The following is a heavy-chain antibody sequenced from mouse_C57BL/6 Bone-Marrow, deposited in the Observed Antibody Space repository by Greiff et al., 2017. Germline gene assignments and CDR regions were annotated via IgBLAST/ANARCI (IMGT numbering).Heavy chain of an antibody. CDR2: IYPGDGDT. Sequence: QVQLQQSGPELVKPGASVKISCKASGYAFSSSWMNWVKQRPGKGLEWIGRIYPGDGDTNYNGKFKGKATLTADKSSSTAYMQLSSLTSEDSAVYFCARRRTDLLEGNFCDYWGQGTTLTVSS. D-gene: IGHD2-1*01. CDR1: GYAFSSSW. CDR3: ARRRTDLLEGNFCDY. J-gene: IGHJ2*01. V-gene: IGHV1-82*01.